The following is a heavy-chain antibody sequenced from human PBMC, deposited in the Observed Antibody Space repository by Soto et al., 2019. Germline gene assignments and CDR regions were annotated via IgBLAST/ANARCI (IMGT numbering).Heavy chain of an antibody. V-gene: IGHV4-34*01. CDR3: ARRVEDYTDV. J-gene: IGHJ6*03. Sequence: PSETLSLTCAVYGGSFSGYYWSWIRQPPGKGLEWIGEINHSGSTNYNPSLKSRVTISVDTSKNQFSLKLSSVTAADTAVYYCARRVEDYTDVWGKGTTVTVSS. CDR2: INHSGST. CDR1: GGSFSGYY.